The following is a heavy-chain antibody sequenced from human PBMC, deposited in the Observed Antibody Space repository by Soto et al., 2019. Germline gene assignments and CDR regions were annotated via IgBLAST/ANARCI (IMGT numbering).Heavy chain of an antibody. V-gene: IGHV4-61*03. CDR3: ARGQRFSDWFDP. Sequence: SETLSLTCSVSGGSVRSGSYYWTWIRQPPGKGLEWIGYIYQSGTTNYNASLKSRVTISLDTSMSYFSLRLSSVTAADTAVYYCARGQRFSDWFDPWGQGTLVTSPQ. CDR1: GGSVRSGSYY. D-gene: IGHD3-3*01. CDR2: IYQSGTT. J-gene: IGHJ5*02.